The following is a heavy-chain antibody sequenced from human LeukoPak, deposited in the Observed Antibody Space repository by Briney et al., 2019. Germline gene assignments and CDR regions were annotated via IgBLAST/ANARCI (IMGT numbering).Heavy chain of an antibody. CDR2: INTNTGNP. Sequence: ASVKVSCKASGYSFDRYGINWLRQAPGQGLEWMGWINTNTGNPTYAQGFTGRFVFSLDTSVSTAYLQISSLKAEDTAVYYCARLPRLPYYYDSSGLYYFDYWGQGTLVTVSS. V-gene: IGHV7-4-1*02. J-gene: IGHJ4*02. CDR1: GYSFDRYG. CDR3: ARLPRLPYYYDSSGLYYFDY. D-gene: IGHD3-22*01.